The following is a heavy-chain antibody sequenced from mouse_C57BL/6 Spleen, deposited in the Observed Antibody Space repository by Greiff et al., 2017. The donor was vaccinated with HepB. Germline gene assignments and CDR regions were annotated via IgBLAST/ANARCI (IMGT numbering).Heavy chain of an antibody. D-gene: IGHD2-1*01. J-gene: IGHJ2*01. CDR1: GFTFSSYA. V-gene: IGHV5-4*03. CDR3: ARGGNYGYFDY. Sequence: VKLVESGGGLVKPGGSLKLSCAASGFTFSSYAMSWVRQTPEKRLEWVATISDGGSYTYYPDNVKGRFTISRDNAKNNLYLQMSHLKSEDTAMYYCARGGNYGYFDYWGQGTTLTVSS. CDR2: ISDGGSYT.